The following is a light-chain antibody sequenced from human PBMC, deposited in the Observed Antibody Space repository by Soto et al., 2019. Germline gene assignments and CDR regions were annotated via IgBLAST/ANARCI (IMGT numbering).Light chain of an antibody. Sequence: EIVLTQSPGTLSLSPGERAILSCRASQSVGSSYLAWYQQIPGQAPRLLIYGASSRATGIPDRFSGSGSGTDFTLTISRLEPEDFAVYYCQQYGSSPRTFGQGTKVEIK. V-gene: IGKV3-20*01. CDR2: GAS. J-gene: IGKJ1*01. CDR3: QQYGSSPRT. CDR1: QSVGSSY.